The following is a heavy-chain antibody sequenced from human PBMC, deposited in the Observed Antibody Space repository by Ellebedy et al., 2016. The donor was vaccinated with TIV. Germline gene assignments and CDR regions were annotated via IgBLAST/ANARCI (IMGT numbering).Heavy chain of an antibody. Sequence: GESLKISCAASGFTFSDYYMSWLRQAPGKGLEWVGLIRSHTYGGTTEYAASVKGRFIISRDESKSTANLDLNSLKTEDTAVYYCARDSSGWSRDYWGQGTLVTVSS. CDR2: IRSHTYGGTT. V-gene: IGHV3-49*03. D-gene: IGHD6-19*01. CDR3: ARDSSGWSRDY. J-gene: IGHJ4*02. CDR1: GFTFSDYY.